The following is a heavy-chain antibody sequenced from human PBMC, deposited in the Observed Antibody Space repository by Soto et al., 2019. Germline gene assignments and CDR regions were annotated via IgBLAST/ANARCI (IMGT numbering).Heavy chain of an antibody. CDR2: ISSSSSYI. V-gene: IGHV3-21*01. CDR1: GFTFSSYS. J-gene: IGHJ6*02. D-gene: IGHD3-3*01. Sequence: GGSLRLSCAASGFTFSSYSMNWVRQAPGKGLEWVSSISSSSSYIYYADSVKGRFTISRDNAKNSLYLQMKSLRAEDTAVYYCARDFGVDIDYYYYYGMDVWGQGTTVTVSS. CDR3: ARDFGVDIDYYYYYGMDV.